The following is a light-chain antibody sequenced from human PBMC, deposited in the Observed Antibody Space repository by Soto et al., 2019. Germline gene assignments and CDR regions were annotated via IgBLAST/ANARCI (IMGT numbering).Light chain of an antibody. J-gene: IGLJ1*01. Sequence: VLTQPPSASGSPGQSVAISCTGTSSDIGAYNYVSWYQQHPGKVPKLIIYEVTNRPSGVPDRFSASKSGNTASLTVSGLQAEDEADYYCSSHGGANNFYLFGTGTKVTVL. CDR1: SSDIGAYNY. V-gene: IGLV2-8*01. CDR3: SSHGGANNFYL. CDR2: EVT.